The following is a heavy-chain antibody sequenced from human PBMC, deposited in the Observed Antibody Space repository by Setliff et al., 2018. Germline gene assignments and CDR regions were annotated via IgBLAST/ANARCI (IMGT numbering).Heavy chain of an antibody. V-gene: IGHV3-9*01. CDR3: AKDRVPDGYWDFDY. CDR2: ISWDGETV. J-gene: IGHJ4*02. CDR1: GFTFDDYA. Sequence: GGSLRLSCAASGFTFDDYAMHWVRQPPGKGLEWVSGISWDGETVGYGDSVRGRFTISRDNAKNYLHLQMNSLRPEDTAVYYCAKDRVPDGYWDFDYWGQGILVTVSS. D-gene: IGHD4-17*01.